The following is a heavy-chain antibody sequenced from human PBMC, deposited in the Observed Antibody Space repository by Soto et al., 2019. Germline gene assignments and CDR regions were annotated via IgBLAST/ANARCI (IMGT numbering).Heavy chain of an antibody. CDR1: GLTFSYAW. CDR3: TTDYDILTIRWNAFEI. V-gene: IGHV3-15*07. D-gene: IGHD3-9*01. J-gene: IGHJ3*02. Sequence: GGSLRLSCAASGLTFSYAWMTWVRQAPGRGLEWVGRIKSKTNSGTTDYAAPVKGRFTISRDDSKNTLYLELNSLKTEDTAVYYCTTDYDILTIRWNAFEIWGQGTMVTVSS. CDR2: IKSKTNSGTT.